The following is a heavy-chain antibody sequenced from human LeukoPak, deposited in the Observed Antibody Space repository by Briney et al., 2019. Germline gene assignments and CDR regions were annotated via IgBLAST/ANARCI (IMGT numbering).Heavy chain of an antibody. CDR1: GGSISSGDYY. J-gene: IGHJ4*02. CDR3: ARRSSIAARPWDY. CDR2: IYYSGST. V-gene: IGHV4-30-4*01. Sequence: PSQTLSLTCTVSGGSISSGDYYWSWIRQPPGKGLEWIGYIYYSGSTYYNPSLKSRVTISVDTSKNQFSLKLSSVTAPDTAVYYCARRSSIAARPWDYWGQGTLVTVSS. D-gene: IGHD6-6*01.